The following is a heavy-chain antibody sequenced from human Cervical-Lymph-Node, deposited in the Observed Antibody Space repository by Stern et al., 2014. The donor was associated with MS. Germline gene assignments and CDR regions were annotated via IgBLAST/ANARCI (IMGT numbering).Heavy chain of an antibody. D-gene: IGHD6-13*01. J-gene: IGHJ4*02. V-gene: IGHV3-23*04. CDR1: EFRFRLYD. CDR3: AKFRYSSNWYDPFFGY. CDR2: ISGNGDWT. Sequence: EVQLVESGGGLVQPGGSLRLSCEDSEFRFRLYDMAWVRQPPGKGLEWVSAISGNGDWTQYADSVKGRFTISRDNSKNTLYLQMSSLRAEDTATYYCAKFRYSSNWYDPFFGYWGQGTLVAVSS.